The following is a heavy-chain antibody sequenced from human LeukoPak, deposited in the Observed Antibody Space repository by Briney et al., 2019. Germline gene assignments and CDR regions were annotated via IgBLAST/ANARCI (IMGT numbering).Heavy chain of an antibody. V-gene: IGHV4-4*07. Sequence: PSETLSLTCTVSGGSISSYYWSWIRQPAGKGQEWIGRIYTSGSTNYNPSLKSRVTMSVDTSKNQFSLKLSSVTAADTAVYYCASTTYRYCSGGSCYSFDIWGQGTMVTVSS. CDR2: IYTSGST. CDR1: GGSISSYY. D-gene: IGHD2-15*01. J-gene: IGHJ3*02. CDR3: ASTTYRYCSGGSCYSFDI.